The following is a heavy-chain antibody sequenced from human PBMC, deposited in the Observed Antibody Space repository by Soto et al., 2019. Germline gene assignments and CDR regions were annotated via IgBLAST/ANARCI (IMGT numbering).Heavy chain of an antibody. V-gene: IGHV1-8*01. D-gene: IGHD2-2*02. J-gene: IGHJ6*02. CDR3: GRLVVVPAAIHYCYYYWMDG. Sequence: ASVKVSCKASGYTYTSYDINWVRQATGQGLEWMGWMNPNSGNTGYAQKFQGRVTMLRNTSICRAYMELSSLRSEDTAEYYCGRLVVVPAAIHYCYYYWMDGWGQGTTVTVSS. CDR1: GYTYTSYD. CDR2: MNPNSGNT.